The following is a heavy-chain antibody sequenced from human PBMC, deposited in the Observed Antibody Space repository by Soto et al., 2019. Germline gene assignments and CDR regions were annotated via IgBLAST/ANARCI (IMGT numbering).Heavy chain of an antibody. CDR1: GFTFDDYA. V-gene: IGHV3-9*01. CDR2: ISWDSGSI. D-gene: IGHD2-15*01. J-gene: IGHJ4*02. CDR3: ARPDCSGGSGQIDY. Sequence: EVQLVESGGGLVQPGRSLRLSCAASGFTFDDYAMHWVRQAPGKGLEWVSGISWDSGSIGYEDAVRVRFTNSRDNAKTALYQEMNSLRGEDTALYYCARPDCSGGSGQIDYWGQGTLVTVSS.